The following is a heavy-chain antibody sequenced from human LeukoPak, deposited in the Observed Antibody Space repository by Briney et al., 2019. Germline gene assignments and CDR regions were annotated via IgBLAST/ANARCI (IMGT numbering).Heavy chain of an antibody. CDR3: AREPIYGDPDAFDI. D-gene: IGHD4-17*01. J-gene: IGHJ3*02. CDR2: ISAFNGNT. V-gene: IGHV1-18*01. CDR1: GYTFTSYG. Sequence: ASVKVSCKASGYTFTSYGISWVRQAPGQGLEWMGWISAFNGNTNYAQKFQGRVTMTTDTSTSTAYMELRSLRSDDTAVYYCAREPIYGDPDAFDIWGQGTMVTVSS.